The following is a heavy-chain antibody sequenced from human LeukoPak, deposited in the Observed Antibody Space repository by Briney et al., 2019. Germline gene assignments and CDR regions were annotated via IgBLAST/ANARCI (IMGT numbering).Heavy chain of an antibody. V-gene: IGHV4-59*01. D-gene: IGHD6-13*01. CDR3: ARRAAAVGTFYMDV. CDR1: GGSISPFY. CDR2: IYYSGGT. Sequence: SETLSLTCTVSGGSISPFYWLWLRQPPGKGLEWIGYIYYSGGTNSNPSLRSRLTMSVDTSKNQVSLKLNSVTAADTAIYYCARRAAAVGTFYMDVWGEGTTVTVSS. J-gene: IGHJ6*03.